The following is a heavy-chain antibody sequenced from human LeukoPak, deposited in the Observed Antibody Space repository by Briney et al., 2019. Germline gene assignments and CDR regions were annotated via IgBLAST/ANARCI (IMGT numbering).Heavy chain of an antibody. Sequence: GGSLRLSCAASGFTFSSYAMSWVRQAPGKGLEWVSAISGSGGSTYYADSVKGRFTISRDNSKNTLYLQMNSLRAEDTAVYYCARDSSGYDFWSGYFDYWGQGTLVTVSS. V-gene: IGHV3-23*01. CDR1: GFTFSSYA. CDR2: ISGSGGST. D-gene: IGHD5-12*01. CDR3: ARDSSGYDFWSGYFDY. J-gene: IGHJ4*02.